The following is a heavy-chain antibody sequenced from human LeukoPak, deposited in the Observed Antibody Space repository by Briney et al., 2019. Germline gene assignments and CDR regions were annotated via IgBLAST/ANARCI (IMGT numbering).Heavy chain of an antibody. CDR2: IIPIFDTA. D-gene: IGHD2-2*01. J-gene: IGHJ6*03. Sequence: SVKVSCKASGGTFSSYAISWVRQAPGQGLEWMGSIIPIFDTANYAQKFQGRAMITTDESTSTAYMELSSLRSEDTAVYYCARERYCSSTSCLDYYYYMDVWGKGTTVTVSS. V-gene: IGHV1-69*05. CDR3: ARERYCSSTSCLDYYYYMDV. CDR1: GGTFSSYA.